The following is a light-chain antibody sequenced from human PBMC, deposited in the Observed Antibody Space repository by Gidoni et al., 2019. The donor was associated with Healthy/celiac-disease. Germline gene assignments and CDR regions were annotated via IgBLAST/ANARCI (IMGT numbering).Light chain of an antibody. V-gene: IGKV3-11*01. J-gene: IGKJ2*01. CDR1: QSVSSY. CDR3: QQRSNWRGYT. Sequence: EIVLTQSPATLSLSPGERPTLSCRASQSVSSYLAWYQQKPGQAPRLLIYDASNRATGIPARFSGSGSGTDFTLTISSLEPEDFAVYYCQQRSNWRGYTFGQGTKLEIK. CDR2: DAS.